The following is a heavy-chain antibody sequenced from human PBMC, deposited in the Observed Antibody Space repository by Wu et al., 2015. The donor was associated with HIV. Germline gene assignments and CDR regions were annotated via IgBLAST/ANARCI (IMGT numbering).Heavy chain of an antibody. CDR3: ARGRIAAAGAFDY. CDR2: MNLYSGNS. D-gene: IGHD6-13*01. J-gene: IGHJ4*02. CDR1: GSSFTAYD. Sequence: QVQLVQSGAEVTKPGASVKVSCKSSGSSFTAYDINWVRQAAGHGLEWMGWMNLYSGNSGSAQKFQGRVTMTRNTSISTAYMELRSLRSDDTAVYYCARGRIAAAGAFDYWGQGNAGHRLL. V-gene: IGHV1-8*01.